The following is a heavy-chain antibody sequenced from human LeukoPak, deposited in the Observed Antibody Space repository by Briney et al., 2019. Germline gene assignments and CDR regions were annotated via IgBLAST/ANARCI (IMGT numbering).Heavy chain of an antibody. CDR2: LYTSGST. Sequence: SETLSLTCTVSGGSISDYYWSWIRQPAEKGLEWIGRLYTSGSTNYNPSLKSRVTISVDTSKNQFSLKLSSVTAADTAVYYCARTVAIAAAGFDYWGQGTLVTVSS. V-gene: IGHV4-4*07. CDR1: GGSISDYY. CDR3: ARTVAIAAAGFDY. D-gene: IGHD6-13*01. J-gene: IGHJ4*02.